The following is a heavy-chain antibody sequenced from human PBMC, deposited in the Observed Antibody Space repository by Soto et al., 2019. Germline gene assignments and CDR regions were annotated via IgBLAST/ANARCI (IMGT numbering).Heavy chain of an antibody. V-gene: IGHV3-73*01. D-gene: IGHD4-17*01. J-gene: IGHJ5*02. CDR2: IRTRSKKFAT. CDR3: TGRGGDSLQDT. CDR1: GFNFSGSA. Sequence: EVQLVESGGGLVQPGDSLKLSCAGLGFNFSGSALHWVRQPSGKGLEWVGRIRTRSKKFATSYATSVRGRFSLSRDDSKNTAFRQMNSLRDDDTGVYFCTGRGGDSLQDTWGQGTLVTVSS.